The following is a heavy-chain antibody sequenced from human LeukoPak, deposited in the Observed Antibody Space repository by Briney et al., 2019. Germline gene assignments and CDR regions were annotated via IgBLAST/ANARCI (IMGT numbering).Heavy chain of an antibody. CDR1: GYTFTGYY. D-gene: IGHD6-13*01. Sequence: ASVKVSCKASGYTFTGYYMHWVRQAPGQGLEWMGRINPNSGGTNYAQKFQGRVTMTRDTSISTAYMELSRLRSEDTAVYYCARDSYSSSWYRPYFDYWGQGTLVTVSS. V-gene: IGHV1-2*06. CDR2: INPNSGGT. CDR3: ARDSYSSSWYRPYFDY. J-gene: IGHJ4*02.